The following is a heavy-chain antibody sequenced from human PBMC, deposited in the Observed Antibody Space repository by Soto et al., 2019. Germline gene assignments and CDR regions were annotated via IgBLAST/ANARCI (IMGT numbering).Heavy chain of an antibody. J-gene: IGHJ4*02. CDR2: IWYDVSNK. CDR3: ARDNYDYVWGSYRYFLDY. V-gene: IGHV3-33*01. CDR1: GFTFSSYG. Sequence: GVSLRLSCAASGFTFSSYGMHWVRQAPGKGLEWVTVIWYDVSNKYYADSVKGRFTISRDNSKNTLYLQMNSLRAEDTAVYYCARDNYDYVWGSYRYFLDYWGQGTLVTVSS. D-gene: IGHD3-16*02.